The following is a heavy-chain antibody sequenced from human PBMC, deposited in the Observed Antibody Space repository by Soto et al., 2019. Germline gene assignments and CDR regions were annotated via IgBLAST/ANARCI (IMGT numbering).Heavy chain of an antibody. CDR2: IYYSGST. CDR3: ARHRPGPYDY. CDR1: GGSISNYY. J-gene: IGHJ4*02. V-gene: IGHV4-59*08. D-gene: IGHD2-8*02. Sequence: SETLSLTCSVTGGSISNYYWSWVRQSPGKGLEWIGYIYYSGSTNYNPSLESRLTISVDTSKNQFSLMLSSVTAADTAVYYCARHRPGPYDYWGQGTLVTVSS.